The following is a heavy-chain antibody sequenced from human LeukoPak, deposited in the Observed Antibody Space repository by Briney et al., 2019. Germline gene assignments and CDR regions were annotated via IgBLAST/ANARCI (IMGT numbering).Heavy chain of an antibody. J-gene: IGHJ5*02. V-gene: IGHV3-11*01. CDR1: GFTFSDYY. CDR3: ARAGQNNWFDP. Sequence: GGSLRLSCAASGFTFSDYYMSWVRQAPGKGLEWVSFLSGSGEIIYYADSVKGRFTISRDNAKNSLYLQMNSLRAEDTAVYHCARAGQNNWFDPWGQGTLVTVSS. CDR2: LSGSGEII.